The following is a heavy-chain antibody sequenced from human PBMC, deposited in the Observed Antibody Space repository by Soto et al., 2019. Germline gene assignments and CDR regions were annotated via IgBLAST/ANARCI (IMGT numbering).Heavy chain of an antibody. CDR2: IYTSGST. V-gene: IGHV4-4*07. J-gene: IGHJ5*02. Sequence: PSETLALTCTVSGGSISSYYWSWIRQPAWKGLEWIGRIYTSGSTNYNPSLKSRVTMSVDTSKNQFSLKLSSVTAADTAVYYCARGQRRFLEWLLGDNWFDPWGQGTLVTVSS. D-gene: IGHD3-3*01. CDR1: GGSISSYY. CDR3: ARGQRRFLEWLLGDNWFDP.